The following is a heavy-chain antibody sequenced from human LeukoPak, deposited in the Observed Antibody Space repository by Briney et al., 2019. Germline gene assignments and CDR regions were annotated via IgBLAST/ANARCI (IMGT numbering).Heavy chain of an antibody. D-gene: IGHD6-19*01. CDR1: GGSISSYY. J-gene: IGHJ2*01. Sequence: PSETLSLTCTVSGGSISSYYWSWIRQPPGKGLEWIGYIYYSGSTNYSPSLKSRVTISVDTSKNQFSLKLSSVTAADTAVYYCARRGSSGLYWYFDLWGRGTLVTVSS. CDR3: ARRGSSGLYWYFDL. CDR2: IYYSGST. V-gene: IGHV4-59*08.